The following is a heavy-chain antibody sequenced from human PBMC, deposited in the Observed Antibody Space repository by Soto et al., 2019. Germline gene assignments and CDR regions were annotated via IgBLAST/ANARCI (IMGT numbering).Heavy chain of an antibody. CDR3: ARGDGAQSGGNGSLGRN. CDR2: IKSDGSGT. D-gene: IGHD2-8*02. J-gene: IGHJ4*02. CDR1: GFTFSSYW. V-gene: IGHV3-74*03. Sequence: EVQLVESGGGLVQPGGSLTLSCAASGFTFSSYWMHWVRQAPGKGLVWVSRIKSDGSGTMYADSVKGRLTISRDNGRNPAYLQVNRVRVEGTAVYFCARGDGAQSGGNGSLGRNWGEGALGNVSS.